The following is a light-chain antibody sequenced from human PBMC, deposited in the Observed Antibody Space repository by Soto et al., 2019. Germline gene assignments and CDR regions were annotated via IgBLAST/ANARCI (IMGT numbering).Light chain of an antibody. CDR3: QQYGSSSWT. CDR2: DTS. J-gene: IGKJ1*01. CDR1: QGIGDT. V-gene: IGKV3-20*01. Sequence: EVVMRQSPATLSVSPGEGATLSCRASQGIGDTLAWYQHKPGQTPRLLIYDTSNRATGIPDRFSGSGSGTDFTLTISRLEPEDLAVYYCQQYGSSSWTFGQGTKVDNK.